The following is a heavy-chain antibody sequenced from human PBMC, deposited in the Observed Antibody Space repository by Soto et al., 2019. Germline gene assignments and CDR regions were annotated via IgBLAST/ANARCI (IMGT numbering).Heavy chain of an antibody. J-gene: IGHJ1*01. V-gene: IGHV4-59*01. CDR3: ASSSGWLFFQH. CDR1: GGSISSYY. CDR2: IYYSGST. D-gene: IGHD6-19*01. Sequence: SETLSLTCTVSGGSISSYYWSWIRQPPGKGLEWIGYIYYSGSTNYNPSLKSQVTISVDTSKNQFSLKLGSVTAADTAVYYCASSSGWLFFQHWGQGTPVTVSS.